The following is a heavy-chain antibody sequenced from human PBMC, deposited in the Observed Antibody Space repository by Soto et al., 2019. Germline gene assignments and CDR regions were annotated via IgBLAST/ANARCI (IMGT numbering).Heavy chain of an antibody. CDR2: IIPIFGTA. CDR1: GGTFSSYA. D-gene: IGHD1-26*01. CDR3: ASYSGSYSRANSTVDY. V-gene: IGHV1-69*13. J-gene: IGHJ4*02. Sequence: GASVKVSCKASGGTFSSYAISWVRQAPGQGLEWMGGIIPIFGTANYAQKFQGRVTITADESTSTAYMELSSLRSEDTAVYYCASYSGSYSRANSTVDYWGQGTLVTVSS.